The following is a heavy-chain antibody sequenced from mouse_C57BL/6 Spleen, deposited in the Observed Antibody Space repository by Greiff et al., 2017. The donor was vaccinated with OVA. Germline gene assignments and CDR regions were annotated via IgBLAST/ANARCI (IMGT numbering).Heavy chain of an antibody. D-gene: IGHD2-4*01. Sequence: VQLQQSGAELVRPGASVKLSCKASGYTFTVYYINWVKQRPGQGLEWIARIYPGSGNTYYNEKFKGKATLTAEKSSSTAYMQLSSLTSEDSAVYFCEADDSLWYFDVWGTGTTVTVSS. J-gene: IGHJ1*03. CDR3: EADDSLWYFDV. V-gene: IGHV1-76*01. CDR1: GYTFTVYY. CDR2: IYPGSGNT.